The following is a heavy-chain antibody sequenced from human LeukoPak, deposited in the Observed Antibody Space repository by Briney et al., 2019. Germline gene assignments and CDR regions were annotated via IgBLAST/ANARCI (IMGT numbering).Heavy chain of an antibody. CDR3: ARDSDLLANYCDSSACFDY. J-gene: IGHJ4*02. CDR2: ISSSSSYI. V-gene: IGHV3-21*01. CDR1: GFTFSSYS. Sequence: PGGSLRLSCAASGFTFSSYSMNWVRQAPGKGLEWVSSISSSSSYIYYADSVKGRFTISRDNAENSLYLQMNSLRAEDTAVYYCARDSDLLANYCDSSACFDYWGQGTLVTVSS. D-gene: IGHD3-22*01.